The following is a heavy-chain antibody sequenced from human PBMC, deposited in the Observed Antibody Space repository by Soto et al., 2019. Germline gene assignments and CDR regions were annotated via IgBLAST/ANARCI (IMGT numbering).Heavy chain of an antibody. V-gene: IGHV1-18*01. D-gene: IGHD1-1*01. CDR3: ARDRVNNWNGQDAFDI. CDR2: ISAYNGNT. J-gene: IGHJ3*02. Sequence: ASVKVSCKASGYTFTSYGISWVRQAPGQGLEWMGWISAYNGNTNYAQKLQGRVTMTTDTSTSTAYMELRSLRSDDTAVYYCARDRVNNWNGQDAFDIWGQGTMVTVSS. CDR1: GYTFTSYG.